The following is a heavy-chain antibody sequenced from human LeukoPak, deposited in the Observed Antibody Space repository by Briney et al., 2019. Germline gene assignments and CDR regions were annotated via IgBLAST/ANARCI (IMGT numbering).Heavy chain of an antibody. D-gene: IGHD6-13*01. J-gene: IGHJ4*02. V-gene: IGHV3-23*01. Sequence: AGGSLRLSCAASGFTFSSFAMSWVRQAPGKGLEWVSTISGSGGRTYYADSVKGRFTISRDNSENTVYLQMNSLRAEDTAVYYCARVASSWTDYWGQGTLVTVSS. CDR1: GFTFSSFA. CDR3: ARVASSWTDY. CDR2: ISGSGGRT.